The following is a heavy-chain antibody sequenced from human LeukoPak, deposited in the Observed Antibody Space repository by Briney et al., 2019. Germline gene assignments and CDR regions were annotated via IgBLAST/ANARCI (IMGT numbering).Heavy chain of an antibody. CDR1: GYTFTSYD. Sequence: ASVKVSCKASGYTFTSYDVIWVRQAPGQGLEWMGIINPSGGSTSYAQKFQGRVTMTRDTSTSTVYMELSSLRSEDTAVYYCARELHPLDGYNGYYYYGMDVWGQGTTVTVSS. J-gene: IGHJ6*02. CDR2: INPSGGST. CDR3: ARELHPLDGYNGYYYYGMDV. D-gene: IGHD5-24*01. V-gene: IGHV1-46*01.